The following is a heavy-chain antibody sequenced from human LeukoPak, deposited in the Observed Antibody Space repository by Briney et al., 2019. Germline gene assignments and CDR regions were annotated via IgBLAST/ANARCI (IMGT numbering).Heavy chain of an antibody. CDR2: IDPSDSET. CDR3: ARQTAMGRSGDY. J-gene: IGHJ4*02. Sequence: GESLKISCKASGYSFTSYWIGWVRHMPGKGLEWMGIIDPSDSETRYTPSFQGQVTISVDKSLTTAYLQWNSLKASDTAMYYCARQTAMGRSGDYWGQGTLVSVSS. V-gene: IGHV5-51*01. D-gene: IGHD7-27*01. CDR1: GYSFTSYW.